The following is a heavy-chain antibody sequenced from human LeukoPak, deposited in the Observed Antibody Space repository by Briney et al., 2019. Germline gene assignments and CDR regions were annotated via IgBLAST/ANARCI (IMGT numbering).Heavy chain of an antibody. V-gene: IGHV1-46*01. CDR1: GYTFTNYY. J-gene: IGHJ4*02. CDR2: ISPSGGST. D-gene: IGHD5-12*01. Sequence: ASVKVSCEASGYTFTNYYMHWVRQAPGQGLEWMGIISPSGGSTSYAQKFQGRVTMTRDTSTSTVYMELSSLRSEDTAVYYCAGVPVAPITFDYWGQGTLVTVSS. CDR3: AGVPVAPITFDY.